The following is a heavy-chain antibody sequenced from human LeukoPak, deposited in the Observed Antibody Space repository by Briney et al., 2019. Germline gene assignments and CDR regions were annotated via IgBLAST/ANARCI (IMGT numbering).Heavy chain of an antibody. Sequence: QTGGSLRLSCTASGFTFGDYAMSWFRQAPGKGLEWVGFIRSKAYGGTTEYAASVKGRFTISRDDSKGIAYLQMNSLKTEDTAVYYCTRVLAVAGTSYYYYGMDVWGQGTTVTVSS. CDR2: IRSKAYGGTT. V-gene: IGHV3-49*03. CDR1: GFTFGDYA. J-gene: IGHJ6*02. CDR3: TRVLAVAGTSYYYYGMDV. D-gene: IGHD6-19*01.